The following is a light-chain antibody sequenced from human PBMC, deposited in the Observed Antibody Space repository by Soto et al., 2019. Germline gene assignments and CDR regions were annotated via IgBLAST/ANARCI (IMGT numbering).Light chain of an antibody. V-gene: IGKV3-15*01. CDR1: QSVSSN. Sequence: EIVMTQSPATLSVSPGERATLSCRASQSVSSNLAWYRQKPGQAPRLLIYGASTRATGIPARFNGRGSGTEFHLTIRSLQSEDFAVYYCQQYNNWPPWTFGQGTNVEIK. CDR3: QQYNNWPPWT. J-gene: IGKJ1*01. CDR2: GAS.